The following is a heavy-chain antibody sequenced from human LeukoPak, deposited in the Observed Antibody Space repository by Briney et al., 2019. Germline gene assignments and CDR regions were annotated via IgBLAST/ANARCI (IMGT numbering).Heavy chain of an antibody. J-gene: IGHJ4*02. D-gene: IGHD6-13*01. V-gene: IGHV1-2*02. CDR1: GYTFTSYG. Sequence: ASVKVSCKASGYTFTSYGISWVRQAPGQGLEWMGWINPNSGGTNYAQKFQGRVTMTRDTSISTAYMELSRLRSDDTAVYYCAIQGIAALDYWGQGTLVTVSS. CDR2: INPNSGGT. CDR3: AIQGIAALDY.